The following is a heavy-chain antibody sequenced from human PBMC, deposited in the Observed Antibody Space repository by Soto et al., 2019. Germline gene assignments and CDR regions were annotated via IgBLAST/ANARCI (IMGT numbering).Heavy chain of an antibody. CDR1: GGSISSYY. CDR2: IYYSGST. CDR3: ARDQGVEWLFLGYYYYGMDV. Sequence: SETLSLTCTVSGGSISSYYWSWIRQPPGKGLEWIGYIYYSGSTNYNPSLKSRVTISVDTSKNQFSLKLSSVTAADTAVYYCARDQGVEWLFLGYYYYGMDVWGQGTTVTVSS. D-gene: IGHD3-3*01. J-gene: IGHJ6*02. V-gene: IGHV4-59*01.